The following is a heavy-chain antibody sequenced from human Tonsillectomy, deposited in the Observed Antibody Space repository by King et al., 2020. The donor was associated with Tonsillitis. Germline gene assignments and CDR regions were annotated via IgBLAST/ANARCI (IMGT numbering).Heavy chain of an antibody. J-gene: IGHJ5*02. V-gene: IGHV5-51*01. CDR1: GYSFTDYW. D-gene: IGHD6-6*01. CDR2: IYPGDSDT. CDR3: ATLRQLGLINWFDP. Sequence: VQLVESGAEVKKPGESLKISCNGAGYSFTDYWIDLVRQMPGKGLEWMGIIYPGDSDTRYSPSFKGYVTMSADKSISTAYLQWSSLKASYNAMYYCATLRQLGLINWFDPWGQGTLVIVSS.